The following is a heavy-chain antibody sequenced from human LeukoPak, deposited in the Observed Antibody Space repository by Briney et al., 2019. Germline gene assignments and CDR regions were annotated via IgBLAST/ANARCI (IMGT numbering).Heavy chain of an antibody. V-gene: IGHV1-18*01. CDR3: AREESIGRYQFLHDS. Sequence: GASVKVSCKTSGYTFIRYGITWVRQAPGQGPEWMAWISPYNGNTKYVQNLQGRLTITTDTSTSTAYMELRSLTSDDTAVYFCAREESIGRYQFLHDSWGQGTLVTVSS. D-gene: IGHD1-26*01. CDR2: ISPYNGNT. J-gene: IGHJ4*02. CDR1: GYTFIRYG.